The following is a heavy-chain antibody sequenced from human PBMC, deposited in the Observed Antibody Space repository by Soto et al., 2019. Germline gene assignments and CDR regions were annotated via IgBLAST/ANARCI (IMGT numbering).Heavy chain of an antibody. V-gene: IGHV1-69*13. J-gene: IGHJ4*02. CDR2: IIPIFGTA. CDR1: GGTFSSYA. D-gene: IGHD4-4*01. CDR3: ARSPEGYSNYVAY. Sequence: GASVKVSCKASGGTFSSYAISGVRQAPGQGLEWMGGIIPIFGTANYAQKFQGRVTITADESTSTAYMELSSLRSEDTAVYYCARSPEGYSNYVAYRGQGTLVTVSS.